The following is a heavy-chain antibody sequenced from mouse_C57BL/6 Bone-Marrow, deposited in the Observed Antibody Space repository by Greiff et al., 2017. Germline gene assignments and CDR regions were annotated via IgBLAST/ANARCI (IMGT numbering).Heavy chain of an antibody. CDR1: GFTFSDYY. Sequence: EVQRVESGGGLVQPGGSLKLSCAASGFTFSDYYMYWVRQTPEKRLEWVAYISNGGGSTYYPDTVKGRFTISRDNAKNTLYLQMSRQKSEDTAMYYCARRSHGAMDYWGQGTSVTVSS. V-gene: IGHV5-12*01. CDR2: ISNGGGST. CDR3: ARRSHGAMDY. J-gene: IGHJ4*01. D-gene: IGHD6-1*01.